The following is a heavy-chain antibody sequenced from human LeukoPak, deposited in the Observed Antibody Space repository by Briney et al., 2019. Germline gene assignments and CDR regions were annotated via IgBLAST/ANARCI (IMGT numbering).Heavy chain of an antibody. CDR2: ISGSGGTT. Sequence: GGSLRLSCAASGFTFSNYAMSWVRQAPGKGLEWVSVISGSGGTTYYADSVKGRFTISRDSSKNTLYLQMNSLRAEDTAVYYCAKVSGGGLYYDGMDVWGQGTTVTVSS. CDR1: GFTFSNYA. D-gene: IGHD1-14*01. V-gene: IGHV3-23*01. J-gene: IGHJ6*02. CDR3: AKVSGGGLYYDGMDV.